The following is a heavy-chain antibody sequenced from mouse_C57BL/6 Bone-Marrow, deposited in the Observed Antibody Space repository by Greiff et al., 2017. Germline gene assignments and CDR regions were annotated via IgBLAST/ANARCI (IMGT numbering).Heavy chain of an antibody. V-gene: IGHV1-54*01. Sequence: VKLQESGAELVRPGTSVKVSCKASGYAFTNYLIEWVKQRPGQGLEWIGVINPGSGGTNYNEKFKGKATLTADKSSSTAYMQLSSLTSEDSAVYFCARVSSPYYAMDYWGQGTSVTVSS. CDR2: INPGSGGT. CDR3: ARVSSPYYAMDY. CDR1: GYAFTNYL. D-gene: IGHD1-1*01. J-gene: IGHJ4*01.